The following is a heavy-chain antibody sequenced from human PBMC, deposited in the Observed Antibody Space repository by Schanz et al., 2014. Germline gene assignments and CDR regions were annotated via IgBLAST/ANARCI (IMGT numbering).Heavy chain of an antibody. CDR1: GFTFSNFG. D-gene: IGHD3-10*01. CDR2: ISYKGSDK. J-gene: IGHJ4*02. CDR3: AKDLGEYNYYGSGSYGGSSVDS. V-gene: IGHV3-30*18. Sequence: QVHLVESGGGVVQPGGSLRLSCAASGFTFSNFGLQWVRQAPGKGLEWVAVISYKGSDKYYADSVKGRFTISRDNSKNTLFLQMNSLRAEDTALYYCAKDLGEYNYYGSGSYGGSSVDSWGQGTLVTVSS.